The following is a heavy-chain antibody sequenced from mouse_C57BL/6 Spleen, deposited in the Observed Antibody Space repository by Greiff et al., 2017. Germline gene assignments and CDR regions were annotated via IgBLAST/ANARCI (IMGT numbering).Heavy chain of an antibody. V-gene: IGHV5-4*01. J-gene: IGHJ2*01. CDR3: ARELLDGDY. Sequence: EVQGVESGGGLVKPGGSLKLSCAASGFTFSSYAMSWVRQTPEKRLEWVATISDGGSYTYYPDNVKGRFTISRDNAKNNLYLQMSHLKSEDTAMYYCARELLDGDYWGQGTTLTVSS. CDR1: GFTFSSYA. D-gene: IGHD3-1*01. CDR2: ISDGGSYT.